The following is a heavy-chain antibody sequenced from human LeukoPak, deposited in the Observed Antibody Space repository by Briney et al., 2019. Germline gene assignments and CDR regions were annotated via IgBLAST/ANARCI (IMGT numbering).Heavy chain of an antibody. V-gene: IGHV3-30-3*01. D-gene: IGHD2-2*01. CDR2: ISYEGSNK. CDR3: ARASGHCSSTSCLLSYYYMDV. J-gene: IGHJ6*03. CDR1: GFTVSSIY. Sequence: GGSLRLSCAASGFTVSSIYMSWVRQAPGKGLEWVAVISYEGSNKYYADSVKGRFTISRDNSKNTLYLQMNSLRAEDTSLYYCARASGHCSSTSCLLSYYYMDVWGQGTTVTVSS.